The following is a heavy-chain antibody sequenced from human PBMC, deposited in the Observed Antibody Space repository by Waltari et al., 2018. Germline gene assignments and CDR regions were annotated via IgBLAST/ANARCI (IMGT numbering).Heavy chain of an antibody. J-gene: IGHJ4*02. V-gene: IGHV4-38-2*01. D-gene: IGHD1-26*01. CDR2: IHDTGDT. CDR1: GYSITSAYW. Sequence: QVQLQESGPGLVKPSETLSLTCGVSGYSITSAYWWAWFRQPPGKGLEWIASIHDTGDTQYSPSLKSRVTISADKSKNEVSLRLTSVTAADTAVYYCAGHEWGLPGFWGQGTLVTVSS. CDR3: AGHEWGLPGF.